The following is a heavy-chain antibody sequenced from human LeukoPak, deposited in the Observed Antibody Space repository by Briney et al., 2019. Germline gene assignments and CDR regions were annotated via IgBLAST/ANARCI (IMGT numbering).Heavy chain of an antibody. V-gene: IGHV4-61*01. Sequence: SETLSLTCTVSGGSVSSGSYYWSWIRQPPGKGLEWIGYIYYSGSTNYSPSLKSRVTISVDTSKNQFSLKLSSVTAADTAVYYCARVPGDPTYYDFWSGYSAYYGMDVWGQGTTVTVSS. D-gene: IGHD3-3*01. CDR3: ARVPGDPTYYDFWSGYSAYYGMDV. J-gene: IGHJ6*02. CDR2: IYYSGST. CDR1: GGSVSSGSYY.